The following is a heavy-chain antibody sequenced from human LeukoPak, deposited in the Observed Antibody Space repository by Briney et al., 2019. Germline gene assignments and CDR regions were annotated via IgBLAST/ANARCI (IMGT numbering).Heavy chain of an antibody. CDR2: MSSGGTYI. CDR3: ARDRPTGSSPLFVVQ. V-gene: IGHV3-21*01. CDR1: GFSFSSFA. J-gene: IGHJ4*02. D-gene: IGHD3-10*01. Sequence: KPGGSLRLSCTASGFSFSSFAMTWVRRAPGKGLEWLASMSSGGTYIYYADSGRGRFTISRDNTENSLYLAMNNLRVEDTAIYYCARDRPTGSSPLFVVQWGQGTPVIVSS.